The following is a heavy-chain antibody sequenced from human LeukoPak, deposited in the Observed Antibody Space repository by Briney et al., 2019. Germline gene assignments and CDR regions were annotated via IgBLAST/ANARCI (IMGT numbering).Heavy chain of an antibody. V-gene: IGHV1-24*01. CDR1: GYTLTELS. CDR2: FDPEDGET. D-gene: IGHD3-3*01. CDR3: ATRGLGLRFLESPDYFDY. Sequence: GASVKVSCKVSGYTLTELSMHWVRQAPGKGLEWMGGFDPEDGETIYAQKFQGRVTMTEDTSTDTAYMELSSLRSEDTAVYYCATRGLGLRFLESPDYFDYWGQGTLVTVSS. J-gene: IGHJ4*02.